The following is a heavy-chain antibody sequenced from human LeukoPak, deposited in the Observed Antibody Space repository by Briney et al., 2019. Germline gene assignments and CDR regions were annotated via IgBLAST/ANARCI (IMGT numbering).Heavy chain of an antibody. J-gene: IGHJ5*02. V-gene: IGHV1-8*02. CDR1: GYTFTSYG. Sequence: ASVKVSCKASGYTFTSYGINWVRQASGQGLEWMGWMNPNNGNTGYAQKFQGRVTMTRDTSISTAYMELRGLRSEDTAVYYCVRDGEGVAISVNYWFDPWGQGTLVTVSS. CDR2: MNPNNGNT. D-gene: IGHD3-10*01. CDR3: VRDGEGVAISVNYWFDP.